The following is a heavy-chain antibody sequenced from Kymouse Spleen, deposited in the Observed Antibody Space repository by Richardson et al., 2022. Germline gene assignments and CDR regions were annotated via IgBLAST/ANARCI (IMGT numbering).Heavy chain of an antibody. Sequence: EVQLVESGGGLVQPGGSLRLSCAASGFTFSSYAMSWVRQAPGKGLEWVSAISGSGGSTYYADSVKGRFTISRDNSKNTLYLQMNSLRAEDTAVYYCAKENYGSGSYYNNGMDVWGQGTTVTVSS. CDR3: AKENYGSGSYYNNGMDV. J-gene: IGHJ6*02. V-gene: IGHV3-23*04. D-gene: IGHD3-10*01. CDR2: ISGSGGST. CDR1: GFTFSSYA.